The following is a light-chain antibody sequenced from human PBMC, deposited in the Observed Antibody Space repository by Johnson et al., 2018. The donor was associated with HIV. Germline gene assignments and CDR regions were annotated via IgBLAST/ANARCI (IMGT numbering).Light chain of an antibody. CDR2: DNN. CDR3: GTWDSILNVYL. CDR1: SSNIGNNY. V-gene: IGLV1-51*01. J-gene: IGLJ1*01. Sequence: QSVLTQPPSVSAAPGQKVTISCSGSSSNIGNNYVSWYQQLPGTATKLLIYDNNKRPSGIPDRFSGSKSGTSATLGITGLQTGDEADYYCGTWDSILNVYLFGPGTKVTVL.